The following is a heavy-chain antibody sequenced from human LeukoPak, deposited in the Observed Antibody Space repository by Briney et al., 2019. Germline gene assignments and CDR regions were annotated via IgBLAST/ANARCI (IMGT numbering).Heavy chain of an antibody. CDR2: INHSGST. CDR1: GGSFSGYY. D-gene: IGHD3-3*01. J-gene: IGHJ5*02. CDR3: ARRITIFGVVISRPGWFDP. Sequence: PSETLSLTCAVYGGSFSGYYWSWIRQPPGKGLEWIGEINHSGSTNYNPSLKSRVTISVDTSKNQFSLKLSSVTAADTAVYYCARRITIFGVVISRPGWFDPWGQGTLVTVSS. V-gene: IGHV4-34*01.